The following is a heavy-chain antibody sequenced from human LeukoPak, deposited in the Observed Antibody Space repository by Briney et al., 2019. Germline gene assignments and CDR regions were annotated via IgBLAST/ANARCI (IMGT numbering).Heavy chain of an antibody. J-gene: IGHJ3*02. CDR2: ISGSGGST. D-gene: IGHD3-22*01. V-gene: IGHV3-23*01. Sequence: GGSLRLSCAASGFTFSTYAMTWVRQAPGKGLEWVSGISGSGGSTYYADSVKGRFTISRDNSKNTLYLQMNSLRVEDTAVYYCARNYYATSGYLNDGVFHIWGQGTMVTVSS. CDR1: GFTFSTYA. CDR3: ARNYYATSGYLNDGVFHI.